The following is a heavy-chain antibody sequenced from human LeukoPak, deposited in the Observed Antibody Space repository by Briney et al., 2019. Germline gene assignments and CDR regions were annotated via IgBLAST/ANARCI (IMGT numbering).Heavy chain of an antibody. D-gene: IGHD3-22*01. CDR3: ARDRNYYDSSGSVDY. V-gene: IGHV3-48*04. Sequence: GGSLRLSCAASGFTFSSYNMNWVRQAPGKGMEWVSYISSSSSIKHYADSVKGRFTISRDNAKKSLYLQMNSLRAEDTAVYYCARDRNYYDSSGSVDYWGLGTLVTVSS. CDR2: ISSSSSIK. CDR1: GFTFSSYN. J-gene: IGHJ4*02.